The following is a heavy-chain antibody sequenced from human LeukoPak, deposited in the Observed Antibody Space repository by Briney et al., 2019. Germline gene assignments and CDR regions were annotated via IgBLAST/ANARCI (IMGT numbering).Heavy chain of an antibody. CDR1: RFTFTSSA. J-gene: IGHJ4*02. D-gene: IGHD3-22*01. CDR3: AANPYYYDSSGYLDY. Sequence: SVKVSCKASRFTFTSSAMQWVRQARGQRLEWIGWIVVGSGNTNYAQKFQERVTITRDMSTSTAYMELSSLRSEDTAVYYCAANPYYYDSSGYLDYWGQGTLVTVSS. V-gene: IGHV1-58*02. CDR2: IVVGSGNT.